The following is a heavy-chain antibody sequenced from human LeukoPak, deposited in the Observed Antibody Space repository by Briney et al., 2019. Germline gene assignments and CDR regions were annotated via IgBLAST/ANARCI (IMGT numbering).Heavy chain of an antibody. CDR1: GFIYSHYG. CDR3: VRDAQRGFDYSNSLKY. D-gene: IGHD4-11*01. Sequence: GGSLRLPCAASGFIYSHYGMHWVRQAPGKGLEGVAVIWSDGSNRFYAGSVKGRFTISRDNSQRTLFLQMNSLRVDDTAMYYCVRDAQRGFDYSNSLKYWGHGTLVTVSS. J-gene: IGHJ4*01. V-gene: IGHV3-33*01. CDR2: IWSDGSNR.